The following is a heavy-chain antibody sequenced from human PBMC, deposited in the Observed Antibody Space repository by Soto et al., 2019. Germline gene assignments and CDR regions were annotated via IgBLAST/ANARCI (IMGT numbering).Heavy chain of an antibody. CDR3: ARVWGSYQAPSGGAGFDP. D-gene: IGHD3-16*02. CDR1: GYSFTSNA. V-gene: IGHV1-18*04. J-gene: IGHJ5*02. CDR2: ISTYSGDP. Sequence: ASVKVSCKASGYSFTSNAITCVRQAPGQGLEWMGWISTYSGDPNYAQKFQGRVTMTTDTSTNTAYMELRSLRSDDTAVYSCARVWGSYQAPSGGAGFDPWGQGPLVTVSS.